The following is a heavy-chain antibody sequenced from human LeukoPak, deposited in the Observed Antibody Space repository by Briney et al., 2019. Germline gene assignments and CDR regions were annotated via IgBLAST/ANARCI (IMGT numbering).Heavy chain of an antibody. V-gene: IGHV3-30*01. Sequence: GRSLRLSCAASGFTFSSYAMHWVRQAPGKGLEWVAVISYDGGNKYYADSVKGRFTISRDNSKNTLYLQMNSLRAEDTAVYYCARDDAGYCSGGSCYGELDYWGQGTLVTVSS. D-gene: IGHD2-15*01. CDR1: GFTFSSYA. CDR2: ISYDGGNK. CDR3: ARDDAGYCSGGSCYGELDY. J-gene: IGHJ4*02.